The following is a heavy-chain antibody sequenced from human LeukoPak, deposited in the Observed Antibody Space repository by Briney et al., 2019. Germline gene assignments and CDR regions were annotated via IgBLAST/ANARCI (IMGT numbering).Heavy chain of an antibody. V-gene: IGHV4-38-2*02. CDR3: ARGVRDVAAPLYYMDV. J-gene: IGHJ6*03. CDR2: IYHSGNT. Sequence: SETLSLTCTVSGYSISSGYYWGWIRQPPGKGLEWIGSIYHSGNTYYNPSLKSRVTISVDTSKNQFSLKLSSVTAADTAVYYSARGVRDVAAPLYYMDVWGKGTTVTVSS. D-gene: IGHD6-13*01. CDR1: GYSISSGYY.